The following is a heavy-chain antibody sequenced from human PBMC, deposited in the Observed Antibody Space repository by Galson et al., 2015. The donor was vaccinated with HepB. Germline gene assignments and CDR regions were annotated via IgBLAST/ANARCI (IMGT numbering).Heavy chain of an antibody. CDR3: ARAGGCSSTSCHLPHYYYYMDV. V-gene: IGHV1-46*03. D-gene: IGHD2-2*01. CDR1: GYTFTSYY. Sequence: SVKVSCKASGYTFTSYYMHWVRQAPGQGLEWMGIINPSGGSTSYAQKFQGRVTMTRDTSTSTVYMELSSLRSEDTAVYYCARAGGCSSTSCHLPHYYYYMDVWGKGTTVTVSS. J-gene: IGHJ6*03. CDR2: INPSGGST.